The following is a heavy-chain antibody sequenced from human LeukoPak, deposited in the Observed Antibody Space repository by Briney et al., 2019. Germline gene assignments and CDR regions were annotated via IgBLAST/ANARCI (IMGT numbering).Heavy chain of an antibody. V-gene: IGHV1-18*01. D-gene: IGHD2-15*01. Sequence: GASVKVSCKASGYTFTSYGISWVRQAPGQGLEWMGWISAYNGNTNYAQKLQGRVTMTTDTSTSTAYMELRSLRSDDTAVYYCARDLGVRSWWYYYYMDVWGKGTTVTISS. CDR1: GYTFTSYG. J-gene: IGHJ6*03. CDR2: ISAYNGNT. CDR3: ARDLGVRSWWYYYYMDV.